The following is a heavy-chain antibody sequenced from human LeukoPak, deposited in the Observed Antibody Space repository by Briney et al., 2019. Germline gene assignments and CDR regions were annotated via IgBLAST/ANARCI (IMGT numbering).Heavy chain of an antibody. Sequence: GGSLRLSCAASGVTFSSYAMGWVRQAPGKGLEWVSAISGSGGSTYYADSAKGRFTISRDNSKNTLCLQMNSLRAEDTAVYYCARLWHPYYYGMDVWGQGTTVTVSS. CDR3: ARLWHPYYYGMDV. CDR2: ISGSGGST. D-gene: IGHD2-21*01. J-gene: IGHJ6*02. CDR1: GVTFSSYA. V-gene: IGHV3-23*01.